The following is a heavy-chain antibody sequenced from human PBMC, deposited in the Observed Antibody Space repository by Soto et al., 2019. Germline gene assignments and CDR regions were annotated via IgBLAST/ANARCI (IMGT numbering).Heavy chain of an antibody. CDR3: ARGKGGDFWNTYYRLYAFDI. D-gene: IGHD3-3*01. CDR2: ISRGSSYI. V-gene: IGHV3-21*01. CDR1: GFTFSNYS. Sequence: GGSLRLSCVVSGFTFSNYSMNWVRQAPGKGLEWVSSISRGSSYIYYADSVKGRFTISRDNAENSLYLQMSSLRAEDTAVYYCARGKGGDFWNTYYRLYAFDIWGQGTMVTVSS. J-gene: IGHJ3*02.